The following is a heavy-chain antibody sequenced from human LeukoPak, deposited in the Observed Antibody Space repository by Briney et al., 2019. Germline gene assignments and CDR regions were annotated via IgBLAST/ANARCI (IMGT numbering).Heavy chain of an antibody. V-gene: IGHV1-2*04. D-gene: IGHD6-19*01. CDR2: INPNSGGT. CDR1: GYTFTGYY. CDR3: ARAYSSGWYSVGEDYFDY. Sequence: ASVKVSCKASGYTFTGYYMHWVRQAPGQGLEWMGWINPNSGGTNYAQKFQGWVTMTRDTSISTAYMELSRLRSDDTAVYYCARAYSSGWYSVGEDYFDYWGQGTLVTVSS. J-gene: IGHJ4*02.